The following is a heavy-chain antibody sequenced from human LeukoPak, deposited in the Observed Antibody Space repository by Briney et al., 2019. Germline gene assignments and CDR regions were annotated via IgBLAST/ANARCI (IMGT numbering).Heavy chain of an antibody. Sequence: ASVKVSSMPSGYTFTTYDIYWVRPAAGPGLEWMGWVNPNSGNKGYGQKFQGRVTMTRNTSISTAYMELRSLRSEDTAVYYCARGPNKSDGGNSGSAWFDRWGQGTLVTVSS. J-gene: IGHJ5*02. CDR3: ARGPNKSDGGNSGSAWFDR. CDR2: VNPNSGNK. V-gene: IGHV1-8*01. CDR1: GYTFTTYD. D-gene: IGHD4-23*01.